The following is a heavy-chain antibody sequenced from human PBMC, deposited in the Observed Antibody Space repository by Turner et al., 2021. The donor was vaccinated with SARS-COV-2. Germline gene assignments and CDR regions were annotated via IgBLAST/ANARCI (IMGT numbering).Heavy chain of an antibody. CDR2: IYHCGST. CDR1: GGSISNYY. J-gene: IGHJ4*02. Sequence: QLQLQESGPGLVKPSETLSLTCTVSGGSISNYYWGWIRQPPGKGLAWIGYIYHCGSTKYNPSLKSRVTIAVDTSKNQFSLILSSVTAADTAVYYWARLYTYAEFYFDYWGQGALVTVSS. CDR3: ARLYTYAEFYFDY. D-gene: IGHD5-18*01. V-gene: IGHV4-59*08.